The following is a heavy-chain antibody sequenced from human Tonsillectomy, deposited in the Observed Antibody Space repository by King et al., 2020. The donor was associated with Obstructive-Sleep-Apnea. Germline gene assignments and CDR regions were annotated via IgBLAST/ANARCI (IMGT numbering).Heavy chain of an antibody. Sequence: VQLVESGGGLVQPGGSLRLSCAASGFTFSSYAMSWVRQAPGKGLEWVSAISGSGCSTYYADSVKGRFTISRDNSKNTLYLQMNSLRAEDTAVYYCAKALGYCSGGSCYVDLWGRGTLVTVSS. J-gene: IGHJ2*01. V-gene: IGHV3-23*04. CDR1: GFTFSSYA. CDR3: AKALGYCSGGSCYVDL. CDR2: ISGSGCST. D-gene: IGHD2-15*01.